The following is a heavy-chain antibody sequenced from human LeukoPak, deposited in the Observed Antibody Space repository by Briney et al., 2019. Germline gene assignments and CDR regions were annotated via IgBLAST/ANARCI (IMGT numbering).Heavy chain of an antibody. Sequence: GGSLRLSCAASGFTFSDAWMSWVRQAPGMGLGWVGRIKSKTDGGTTDYAAPVKGRFTISRDDSKTTLYLQINSLRTDDTAVYYCTADMPTSSRASDYWGQGTLVTVSS. CDR3: TADMPTSSRASDY. V-gene: IGHV3-15*01. CDR1: GFTFSDAW. D-gene: IGHD1-26*01. CDR2: IKSKTDGGTT. J-gene: IGHJ4*02.